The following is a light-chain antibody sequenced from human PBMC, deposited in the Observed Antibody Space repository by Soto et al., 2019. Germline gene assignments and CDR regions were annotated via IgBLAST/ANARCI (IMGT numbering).Light chain of an antibody. Sequence: DIQMTQSPSSLSASVGDRVTITCRASQSISNYLNWYQQKGERAPKPLIYGASSLHSGVPSRFSGSGSGTDYTLTISSLQPEDFATYYCQQSYSIPFTFGPGTKVDIE. V-gene: IGKV1-39*01. CDR1: QSISNY. CDR3: QQSYSIPFT. CDR2: GAS. J-gene: IGKJ3*01.